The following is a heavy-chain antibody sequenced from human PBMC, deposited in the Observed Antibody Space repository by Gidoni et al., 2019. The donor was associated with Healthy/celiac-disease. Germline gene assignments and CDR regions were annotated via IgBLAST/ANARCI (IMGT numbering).Heavy chain of an antibody. CDR1: GFTFSSYG. J-gene: IGHJ4*02. V-gene: IGHV3-30*18. Sequence: QVQLVESGGGVVQPGRSLRLSCAASGFTFSSYGMHWVRQAPGKGLEWVEVISYDGSNKYYADSVKGRFTISRDNSKNTLYLQMNSLRAEDTAVYYCAKRRDGGGLGDYWGQGTLVTVSS. CDR2: ISYDGSNK. D-gene: IGHD3-16*01. CDR3: AKRRDGGGLGDY.